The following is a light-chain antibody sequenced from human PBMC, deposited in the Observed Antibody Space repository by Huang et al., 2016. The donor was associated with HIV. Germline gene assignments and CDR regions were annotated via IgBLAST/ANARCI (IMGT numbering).Light chain of an antibody. J-gene: IGKJ1*01. Sequence: DIQMTQSPSTLSASVGDRVTITCRASQSISSWLAWYQQKPGKAPKLLIYKASSLESGVPSRFGGSGSGTEFTLTISSLQPDEFATYYCQQYNSYAVTFGQGTKVEIK. V-gene: IGKV1-5*03. CDR3: QQYNSYAVT. CDR1: QSISSW. CDR2: KAS.